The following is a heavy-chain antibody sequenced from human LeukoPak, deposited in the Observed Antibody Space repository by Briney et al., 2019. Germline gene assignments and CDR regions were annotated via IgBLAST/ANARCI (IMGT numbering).Heavy chain of an antibody. J-gene: IGHJ5*02. Sequence: ASVKVSCKASGGTFSSYAISWVRQAPGQGLEWMGRIIPIFGIANYAQKFQGRVTITADKSTSTAYMELSSLRSEDTAVYYCAREGTTFHNWFDPWGQGTLVTVSS. CDR1: GGTFSSYA. CDR3: AREGTTFHNWFDP. V-gene: IGHV1-69*04. D-gene: IGHD2/OR15-2a*01. CDR2: IIPIFGIA.